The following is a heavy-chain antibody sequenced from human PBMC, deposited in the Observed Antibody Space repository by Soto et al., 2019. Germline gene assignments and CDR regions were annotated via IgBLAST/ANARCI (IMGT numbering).Heavy chain of an antibody. CDR3: ANLEGYSYGNWNFDY. CDR1: GYTFTGYY. D-gene: IGHD5-18*01. V-gene: IGHV1-2*02. J-gene: IGHJ4*02. CDR2: INPNSGGT. Sequence: ASVKVSCKASGYTFTGYYMHWVRQAPGQGLEWMGWINPNSGGTNYAQKFQGRVTMTRDTSISTAYMELSRLRSDDTAVYYCANLEGYSYGNWNFDYWGQGTLVTSPQ.